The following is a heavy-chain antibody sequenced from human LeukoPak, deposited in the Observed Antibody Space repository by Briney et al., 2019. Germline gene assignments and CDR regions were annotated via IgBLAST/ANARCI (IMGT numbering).Heavy chain of an antibody. D-gene: IGHD4-23*01. CDR2: ISWNSGSI. V-gene: IGHV3-9*01. CDR1: GFTFYDYA. CDR3: AKAFSQTTVVTTFDY. J-gene: IGHJ4*02. Sequence: GGSLRLSCAASGFTFYDYAMHWVRQAPGKGLEWVSGISWNSGSIGYADSVKGRFTISRDNAKNSLYLQMNSLRAEDTALYYCAKAFSQTTVVTTFDYWGQGTLVTVSS.